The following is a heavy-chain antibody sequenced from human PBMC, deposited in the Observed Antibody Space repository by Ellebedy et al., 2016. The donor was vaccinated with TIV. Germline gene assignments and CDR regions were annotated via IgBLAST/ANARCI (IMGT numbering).Heavy chain of an antibody. CDR1: GFTFNSYW. Sequence: GESLNISCAASGFTFNSYWMSWVRQAPGKGLEWVANINQDGSRLYHVDSVKGRFTISRDNAKNSVYLRMNTLIVEDTAVYHCVRDGAYGDYSPGYYGMDVWGQGTTVTVSS. J-gene: IGHJ6*02. D-gene: IGHD3-22*01. CDR2: INQDGSRL. CDR3: VRDGAYGDYSPGYYGMDV. V-gene: IGHV3-7*03.